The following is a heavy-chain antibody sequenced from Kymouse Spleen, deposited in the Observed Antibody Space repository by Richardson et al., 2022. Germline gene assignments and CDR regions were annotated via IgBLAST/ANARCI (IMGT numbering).Heavy chain of an antibody. Sequence: EVQLVESGGVVVQPGGSLRLSCAASGFTFDDYTMHWVRQAPGKGLEWVSLISWDGGSTYYADSVKGRFTISRDNSKNSLYLQMNSLRTEDTALYYCAKGSYYGSGSYYYYYYGMDVWGQGTTVTVSS. V-gene: IGHV3-43*01. CDR3: AKGSYYGSGSYYYYYYGMDV. CDR2: ISWDGGST. D-gene: IGHD3-10*01. CDR1: GFTFDDYT. J-gene: IGHJ6*02.